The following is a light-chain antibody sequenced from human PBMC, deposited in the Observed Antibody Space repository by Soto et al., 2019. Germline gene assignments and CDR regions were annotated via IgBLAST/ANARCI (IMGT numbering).Light chain of an antibody. J-gene: IGLJ3*02. Sequence: QPVLTQSPSASASLGASVKLTCTLSSGHSSYAIAWHQQQPEKGPRYLMKLNSDGSHSKGDGIPDRFSGSSSGAERYLTISSLQSEDEADYYCQTWGTGIPGVFGGGTQLTVL. CDR3: QTWGTGIPGV. CDR1: SGHSSYA. V-gene: IGLV4-69*01. CDR2: LNSDGSH.